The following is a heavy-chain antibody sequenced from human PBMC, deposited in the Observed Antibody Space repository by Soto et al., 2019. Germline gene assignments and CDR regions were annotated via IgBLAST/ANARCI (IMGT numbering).Heavy chain of an antibody. V-gene: IGHV4-4*07. CDR3: ARDRGGYCNRSDCFPFWFDP. Sequence: QVQLQESGPGLVRPSETLSLTCNVSGDSINNYSWSWIRQPAGKRLEWIGRINTSGYTNYNPSLKSRVTMSADPSKNQLSLKLNSVTAADTAVYYCARDRGGYCNRSDCFPFWFDPWGQGTLVTVSS. D-gene: IGHD2-2*01. J-gene: IGHJ5*02. CDR2: INTSGYT. CDR1: GDSINNYS.